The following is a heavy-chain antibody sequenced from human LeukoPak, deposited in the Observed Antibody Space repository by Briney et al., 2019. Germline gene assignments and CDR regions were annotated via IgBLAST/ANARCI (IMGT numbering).Heavy chain of an antibody. CDR1: GVSFSGYY. CDR2: VNHSGST. V-gene: IGHV4-34*01. CDR3: AGLTLYSVNLHDWFDP. D-gene: IGHD1-26*01. J-gene: IGHJ5*02. Sequence: PSETLSLTCAVYGVSFSGYYWSWIRQPPGKGLEWIGEVNHSGSTNYNPSLKSRVTISVDTSKNQFSLKLSSVAAAGTAVYYCAGLTLYSVNLHDWFDPWGQGTLVTVSS.